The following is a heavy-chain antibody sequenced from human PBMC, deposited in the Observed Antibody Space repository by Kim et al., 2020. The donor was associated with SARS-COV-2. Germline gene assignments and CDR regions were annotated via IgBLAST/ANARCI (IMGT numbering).Heavy chain of an antibody. J-gene: IGHJ4*02. CDR3: ARAKQLGMDYFDY. Sequence: YAASVKSRFTISRDNAKNSLYLKMNSLRAEDAAVYYCARAKQLGMDYFDYWGQGTLVTVSS. D-gene: IGHD6-6*01. V-gene: IGHV3-11*01.